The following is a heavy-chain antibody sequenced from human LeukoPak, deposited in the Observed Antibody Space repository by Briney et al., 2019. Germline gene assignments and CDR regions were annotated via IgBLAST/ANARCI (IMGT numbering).Heavy chain of an antibody. Sequence: GASVKVSCKVCGYTLTELSMHWVRQAPGRGLEGMGGFDPEDSETIYAQKFQGRVTMTEDTSTATAYMELSSLRSEDTAVYYCATDIDSSGYYLFDYWGQGTLVTVSS. CDR3: ATDIDSSGYYLFDY. D-gene: IGHD3-22*01. V-gene: IGHV1-24*01. J-gene: IGHJ4*02. CDR2: FDPEDSET. CDR1: GYTLTELS.